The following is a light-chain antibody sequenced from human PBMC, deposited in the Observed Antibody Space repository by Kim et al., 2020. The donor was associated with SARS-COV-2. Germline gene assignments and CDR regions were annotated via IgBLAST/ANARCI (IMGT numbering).Light chain of an antibody. CDR2: AAS. Sequence: DIQMTQSPSAMSASVGDRVTISCRASQGISTYLTWFQEKPGKAPKRLIHAASNLQSGVPSRFGGSGSGTEFTLTISSLEPEDFATYYCLQHNRYPLTFGGGTKVDIK. CDR1: QGISTY. V-gene: IGKV1-17*03. J-gene: IGKJ4*01. CDR3: LQHNRYPLT.